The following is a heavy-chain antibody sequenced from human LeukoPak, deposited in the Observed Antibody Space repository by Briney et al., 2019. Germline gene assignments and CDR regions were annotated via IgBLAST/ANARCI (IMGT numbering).Heavy chain of an antibody. J-gene: IGHJ4*02. D-gene: IGHD3-16*02. CDR2: IYSGGST. CDR1: GFTVSSNY. CDR3: ARDFGDYVWGSYRYSSDY. Sequence: PGGSLRLSCAASGFTVSSNYMSWVRQAPGKGLEWVSVIYSGGSTYYADSVKGRFTISRDNSKNTLYLQMNSLRAEDTAVYYCARDFGDYVWGSYRYSSDYWGQGTLVTVSS. V-gene: IGHV3-66*01.